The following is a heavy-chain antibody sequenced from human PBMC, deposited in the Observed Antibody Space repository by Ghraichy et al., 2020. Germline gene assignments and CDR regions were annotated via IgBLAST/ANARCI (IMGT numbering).Heavy chain of an antibody. D-gene: IGHD3-22*01. Sequence: GGSLRLSCVASGFTFKSYAMSWVRQAPGKGLEWVLSISGTGGSTFFADSVKGRFTISRDNSKNTLYLQMSSLRAEDTAIYYCAKFRARGATYDDNRGYYYFDDWGQGTLVTVSS. CDR1: GFTFKSYA. CDR3: AKFRARGATYDDNRGYYYFDD. V-gene: IGHV3-23*01. J-gene: IGHJ4*02. CDR2: ISGTGGST.